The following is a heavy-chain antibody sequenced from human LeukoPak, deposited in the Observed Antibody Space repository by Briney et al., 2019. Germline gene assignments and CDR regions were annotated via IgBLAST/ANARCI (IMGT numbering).Heavy chain of an antibody. V-gene: IGHV3-30*18. Sequence: GGSLRLSCAASGFTFSSYGMHWVRQAPGKGLEWVAVISYDGSNKYYADSVKGRFTISRDNSKNTLYLQMNSLRAEDTAAYYCAKGSTLFDIWGQGTMVTVSS. J-gene: IGHJ3*02. D-gene: IGHD3-10*01. CDR3: AKGSTLFDI. CDR1: GFTFSSYG. CDR2: ISYDGSNK.